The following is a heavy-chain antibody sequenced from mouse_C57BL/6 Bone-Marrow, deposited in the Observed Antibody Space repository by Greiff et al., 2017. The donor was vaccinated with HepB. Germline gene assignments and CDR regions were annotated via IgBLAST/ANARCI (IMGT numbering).Heavy chain of an antibody. D-gene: IGHD3-1*01. V-gene: IGHV1-19*01. CDR2: INPYNGGT. CDR1: GYTFTDYY. CDR3: ARILVGDFDY. Sequence: VQLKQSGPVLVKPGASVKMSCKASGYTFTDYYMNWVKQSHGKSLEWIGVINPYNGGTSYNQKFKGKATLTVDKSSSTAYMELNSLTSEDSAVYYCARILVGDFDYWGQGTTLTVSS. J-gene: IGHJ2*01.